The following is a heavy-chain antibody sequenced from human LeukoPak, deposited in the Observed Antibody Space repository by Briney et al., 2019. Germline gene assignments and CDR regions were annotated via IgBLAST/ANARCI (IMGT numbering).Heavy chain of an antibody. D-gene: IGHD3-22*01. Sequence: PGGSLRLSCAASGFTFSSYWMHWVRQAPGKGLVWVSRINSDGSSTSYADSVKGRFTISRDNAKNTLYLQMNSLRAEDTAVYYCARGSSAFYYDSRFKIDAFDIWGQGTMVTVSS. CDR2: INSDGSST. J-gene: IGHJ3*02. CDR3: ARGSSAFYYDSRFKIDAFDI. CDR1: GFTFSSYW. V-gene: IGHV3-74*01.